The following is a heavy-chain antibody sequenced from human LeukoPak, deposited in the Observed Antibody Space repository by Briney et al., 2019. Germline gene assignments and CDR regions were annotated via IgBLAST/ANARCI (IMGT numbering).Heavy chain of an antibody. Sequence: PSETLSLTCTVSGGSLSSYYWSWIRQPPGKGLEWIGCIYHSGSTYYNPSLKSRVTISVDTSKNQFSLKLSSVTAAGTAVYYCARDLSSSGYYLGWFDPWGQGTLVTVSS. CDR3: ARDLSSSGYYLGWFDP. J-gene: IGHJ5*02. D-gene: IGHD3-22*01. CDR1: GGSLSSYY. CDR2: IYHSGST. V-gene: IGHV4-59*12.